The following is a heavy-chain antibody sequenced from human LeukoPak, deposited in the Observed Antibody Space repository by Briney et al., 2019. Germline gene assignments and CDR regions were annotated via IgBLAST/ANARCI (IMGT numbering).Heavy chain of an antibody. V-gene: IGHV3-33*03. Sequence: GRSLRLSCAASGFTFSSYGMHWVRQAPGKGLEWVAVIWYDGSNKYYADSVKGRFTISRDNAKNSLYLQMNSLRVEDTAVYYCATGGALGGHFPYWGQGTLVTVSS. CDR1: GFTFSSYG. CDR2: IWYDGSNK. CDR3: ATGGALGGHFPY. D-gene: IGHD1-26*01. J-gene: IGHJ4*02.